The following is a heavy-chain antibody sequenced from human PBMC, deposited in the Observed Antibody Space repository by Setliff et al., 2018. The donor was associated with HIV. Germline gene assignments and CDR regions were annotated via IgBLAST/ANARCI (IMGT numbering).Heavy chain of an antibody. CDR2: ISSSSSYI. CDR1: GFTFSSYS. Sequence: PGGSLRLSCAASGFTFSSYSMNWVRQAPGKGLEWVSSISSSSSYIYYADSVKGRFTISRDNAKNSLYLQMNSLRAEDTAVYYCARDMNYYGSGSYYRNWFDPWGQGTLVTVSS. D-gene: IGHD3-10*01. J-gene: IGHJ5*02. V-gene: IGHV3-21*01. CDR3: ARDMNYYGSGSYYRNWFDP.